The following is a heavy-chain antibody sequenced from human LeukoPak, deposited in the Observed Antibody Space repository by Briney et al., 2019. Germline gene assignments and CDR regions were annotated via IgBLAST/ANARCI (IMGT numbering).Heavy chain of an antibody. V-gene: IGHV3-7*01. Sequence: GGSLRLSCAASGFTFSTYWMSWVRQSPGKGLEWVANIKQDGSEKYYVDSVKGRFTISRDNAKNSLYLQMNSLRAEDTAVYYCARDLLGWELHYFDYWGQGTLVTVSS. CDR1: GFTFSTYW. CDR3: ARDLLGWELHYFDY. J-gene: IGHJ4*02. D-gene: IGHD1-26*01. CDR2: IKQDGSEK.